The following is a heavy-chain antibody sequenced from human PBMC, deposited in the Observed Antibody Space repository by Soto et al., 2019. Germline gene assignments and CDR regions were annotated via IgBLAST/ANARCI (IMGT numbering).Heavy chain of an antibody. V-gene: IGHV3-53*01. CDR3: ARAYGGNPALFDP. D-gene: IGHD4-17*01. CDR2: IYTGGST. Sequence: EVQLVESGGGLIQPGGSLRLSCAASGFTVSSDYMSWVRQAPGKGLEWVSVIYTGGSTYYADSVKGRFTFSRDNSKNTLHPQMNSLRAEDTAVYYCARAYGGNPALFDPWGQGTLVTVSS. J-gene: IGHJ5*02. CDR1: GFTVSSDY.